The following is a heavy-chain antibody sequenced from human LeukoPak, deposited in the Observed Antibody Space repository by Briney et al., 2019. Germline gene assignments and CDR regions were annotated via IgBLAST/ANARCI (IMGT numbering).Heavy chain of an antibody. CDR2: INHSGST. V-gene: IGHV4-34*01. CDR1: GGSFSGYY. Sequence: PSETLSLTCAVYGGSFSGYYWSWIRQPPGKGLEWIGEINHSGSTNYNPSLKSRVTISVDTSKNQFSLKLSSVTAADTAVYYRARGPRPFDYWGQGTLVTVSS. J-gene: IGHJ4*02. CDR3: ARGPRPFDY.